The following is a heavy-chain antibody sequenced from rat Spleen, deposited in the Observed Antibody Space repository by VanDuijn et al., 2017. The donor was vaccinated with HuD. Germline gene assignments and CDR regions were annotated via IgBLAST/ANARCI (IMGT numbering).Heavy chain of an antibody. Sequence: EVQLVESGGGLVQPGRSLKLSCAASGFTFSDYYMAWVRQAPTKGLEWGASISYDGGSTYYRESVKGRFTISRDNAKSSLYLQMDSLRSEDTPTYFCTTGYWYFDFWGPGTMVTVSS. CDR2: ISYDGGST. J-gene: IGHJ1*01. CDR1: GFTFSDYY. V-gene: IGHV5-20*01. CDR3: TTGYWYFDF.